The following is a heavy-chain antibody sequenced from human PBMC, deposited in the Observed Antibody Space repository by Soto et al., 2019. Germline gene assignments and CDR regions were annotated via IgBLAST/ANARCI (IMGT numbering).Heavy chain of an antibody. CDR3: ARKWRGGQDDGMDV. CDR2: IYYSGST. D-gene: IGHD5-12*01. V-gene: IGHV4-31*03. J-gene: IGHJ6*04. Sequence: SETLSLTCTVSGGSISSGGYYWSWIRQHPGKGLEWIGYIYYSGSTYYNPSLKSRVTISVDTSKNQFSLKLSSVTAADTAVYYCARKWRGGQDDGMDVWGKGTTVNV. CDR1: GGSISSGGYY.